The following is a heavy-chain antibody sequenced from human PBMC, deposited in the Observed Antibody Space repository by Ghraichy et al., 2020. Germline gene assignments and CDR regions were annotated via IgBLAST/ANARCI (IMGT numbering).Heavy chain of an antibody. D-gene: IGHD3-22*01. Sequence: ASVKVSCKASGYTFTGYYVHWVRQAPGQGLERMGWIDPKSGGTNYVPKFQGRVTMTRDTSISTAYMELSELTSDDTAVYYCGRDPPFYDDISFYLTAYYIDVLGQGTTVTVSS. CDR2: IDPKSGGT. CDR3: GRDPPFYDDISFYLTAYYIDV. J-gene: IGHJ6*03. CDR1: GYTFTGYY. V-gene: IGHV1-2*02.